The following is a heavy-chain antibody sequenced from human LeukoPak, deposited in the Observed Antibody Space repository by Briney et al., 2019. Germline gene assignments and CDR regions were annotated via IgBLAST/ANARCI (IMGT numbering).Heavy chain of an antibody. J-gene: IGHJ4*02. CDR2: VYHSGSI. V-gene: IGHV4-59*01. CDR3: VSSYGGYVLDY. Sequence: PSETLSLTCTVSGGSISSYSWNWIRQSPGKGLEWIGRVYHSGSINYNPSLKSRVTISVDTSKNQFSLNLSSVTAADTAVYYCVSSYGGYVLDYWGQGTLVIVSP. CDR1: GGSISSYS. D-gene: IGHD5-12*01.